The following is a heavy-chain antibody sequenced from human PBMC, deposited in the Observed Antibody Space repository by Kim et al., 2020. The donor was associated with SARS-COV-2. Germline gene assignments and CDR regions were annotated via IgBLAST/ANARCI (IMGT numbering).Heavy chain of an antibody. D-gene: IGHD2-2*01. CDR2: IKSKTDGGKT. CDR1: GFTFSNAW. J-gene: IGHJ4*02. Sequence: GGSLRLSCAASGFTFSNAWMRWVRQAPGKGLEWVGRIKSKTDGGKTDYAAPVKGRFPISREDSKSTLYLQMNSLKTEDTAVYYCTTIGYCSGITCAQNFDYWGQGTLVTVSS. CDR3: TTIGYCSGITCAQNFDY. V-gene: IGHV3-15*01.